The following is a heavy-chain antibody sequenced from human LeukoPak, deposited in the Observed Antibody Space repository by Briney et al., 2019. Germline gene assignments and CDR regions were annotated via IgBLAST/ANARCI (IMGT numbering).Heavy chain of an antibody. V-gene: IGHV1-69*05. Sequence: SVKVSCKASGGTFSSYAISWVRQAPGQGLEWMGRIIPIFGTANYAQKFQGRVTITTDESTSTAYMELSSLRSEDTAVYYCASRYNWNYDWFGPWGQGTLVTVSS. CDR3: ASRYNWNYDWFGP. J-gene: IGHJ5*02. D-gene: IGHD1-7*01. CDR2: IIPIFGTA. CDR1: GGTFSSYA.